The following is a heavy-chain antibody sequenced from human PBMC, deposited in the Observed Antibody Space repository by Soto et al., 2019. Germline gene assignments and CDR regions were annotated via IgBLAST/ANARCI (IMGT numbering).Heavy chain of an antibody. CDR2: IYWDDDK. J-gene: IGHJ4*02. V-gene: IGHV2-5*02. Sequence: QITLKESGPPLVNPTQTLTLTCTFSGFSLSTSGVGVGWIRQPPGKALEWLALIYWDDDKRYSPSLKSRLTITKDTSKNQVVLTMTNMDPVDTATYYCAQFQGRIAARPFDYWGQGTLVTVSS. D-gene: IGHD6-6*01. CDR3: AQFQGRIAARPFDY. CDR1: GFSLSTSGVG.